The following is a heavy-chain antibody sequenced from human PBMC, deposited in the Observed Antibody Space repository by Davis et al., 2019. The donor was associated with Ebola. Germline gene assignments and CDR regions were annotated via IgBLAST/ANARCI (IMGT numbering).Heavy chain of an antibody. CDR2: IWYDGSNK. V-gene: IGHV3-33*08. CDR1: GFTFSSYG. Sequence: GGSLRLSCAASGFTFSSYGMHWVRQAPGKGLEWVAVIWYDGSNKYYADSVKGRFTISRDNSKNTLYLQMNSLRAEDTAVYYCARDGYYDYIWGSYRPAEYFQHWGQGTLVTVSS. J-gene: IGHJ1*01. CDR3: ARDGYYDYIWGSYRPAEYFQH. D-gene: IGHD3-16*02.